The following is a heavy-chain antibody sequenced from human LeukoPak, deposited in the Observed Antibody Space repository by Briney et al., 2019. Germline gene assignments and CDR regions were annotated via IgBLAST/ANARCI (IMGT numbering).Heavy chain of an antibody. D-gene: IGHD3-22*01. V-gene: IGHV1-69*13. J-gene: IGHJ4*02. Sequence: SVKVSCKASGGTFCSYAISWVRQAPGQGLEWMGGIIPIFGTANYAQKFQGRVTITADESTSTAYMELSSLRSEDTAVYYCARAVSSGYCYRGPIDYWGQGTLVTVSS. CDR2: IIPIFGTA. CDR1: GGTFCSYA. CDR3: ARAVSSGYCYRGPIDY.